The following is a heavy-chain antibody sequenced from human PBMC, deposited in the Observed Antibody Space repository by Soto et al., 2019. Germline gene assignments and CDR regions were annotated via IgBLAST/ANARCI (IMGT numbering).Heavy chain of an antibody. J-gene: IGHJ6*02. Sequence: ASVKVSCKASGYTFTSYYMHWVRQAPGQGLEWMGIINPSGGSTSYAQKFQGRVTMTRDTSTSTVYMELSSLRSEDTAVYYCAREDGWNYRYYDTEVWGQGTTVTVSS. CDR1: GYTFTSYY. CDR2: INPSGGST. D-gene: IGHD1-7*01. CDR3: AREDGWNYRYYDTEV. V-gene: IGHV1-46*01.